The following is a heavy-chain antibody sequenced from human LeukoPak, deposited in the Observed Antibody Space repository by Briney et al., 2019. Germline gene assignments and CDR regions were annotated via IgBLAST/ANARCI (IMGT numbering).Heavy chain of an antibody. CDR1: GGSFSGYY. D-gene: IGHD2-2*01. CDR3: ARGLVVVQRDIVVVPVQFDY. Sequence: SETLSLTCAVYGGSFSGYYWSWIRQPPGKGLERIGEINHSGSTNYNPSLKSRVTIPVDTSKNQFSLKLSSVTAADTAVYYCARGLVVVQRDIVVVPVQFDYWGQGTLVTVSS. CDR2: INHSGST. J-gene: IGHJ4*02. V-gene: IGHV4-34*01.